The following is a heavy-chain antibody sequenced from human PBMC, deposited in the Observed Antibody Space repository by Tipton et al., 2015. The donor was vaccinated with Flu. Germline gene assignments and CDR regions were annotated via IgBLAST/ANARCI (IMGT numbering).Heavy chain of an antibody. V-gene: IGHV4-34*01. J-gene: IGHJ2*01. CDR3: ARRGLLWYFDL. Sequence: LSLTCAVFGGSFSGYYWSWIRQPPGKGLEWIGEINHSGSTNYNPSLKSRVTISVDTSKNQFSLKLSSVTAADTAVYYCARRGLLWYFDLWGRGTLVTVSS. CDR2: INHSGST. D-gene: IGHD2/OR15-2a*01. CDR1: GGSFSGYY.